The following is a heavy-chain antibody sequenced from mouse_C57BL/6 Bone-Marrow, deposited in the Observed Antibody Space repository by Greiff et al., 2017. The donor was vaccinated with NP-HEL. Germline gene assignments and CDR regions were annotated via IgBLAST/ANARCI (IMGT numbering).Heavy chain of an antibody. CDR3: ARRRLPRYFDV. Sequence: VQLKESGPELVKPGASVKISCKASGYSFTGYYMNWVKQSPEKSLEWIGEINPSTGGTTYNQKFKAKATLTVDKSSSTAYMQLKSLTSEDSAVYYCARRRLPRYFDVWGTGTTVTVSS. D-gene: IGHD2-2*01. J-gene: IGHJ1*03. CDR2: INPSTGGT. CDR1: GYSFTGYY. V-gene: IGHV1-42*01.